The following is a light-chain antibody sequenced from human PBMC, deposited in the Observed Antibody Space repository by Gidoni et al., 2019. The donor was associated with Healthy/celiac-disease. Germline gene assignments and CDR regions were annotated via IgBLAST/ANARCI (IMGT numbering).Light chain of an antibody. CDR2: SNN. CDR3: AAWDDSLNVV. Sequence: QSVLTQPPSASGTPGQRVTISCSGSRSNIGSNTVNWYQQLPGTAPKLLIFSNNQRPPWVPDRFSGSKSGTSASLAISGLQSEDEADYYCAAWDDSLNVVFGGGTKLTVL. J-gene: IGLJ2*01. V-gene: IGLV1-44*01. CDR1: RSNIGSNT.